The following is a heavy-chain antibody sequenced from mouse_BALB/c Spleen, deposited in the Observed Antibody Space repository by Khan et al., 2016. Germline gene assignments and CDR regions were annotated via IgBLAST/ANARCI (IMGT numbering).Heavy chain of an antibody. Sequence: EVELVESGGGLVQPGDSLRLSCATSGFTFIDYYMSWVRQPPGKALEWLGFIRNKANGYTTEYSASVKGRFTISRDNYQSILYLQMNTLRAEDRATYYCARDSSTMITRDYLGQGTTLTVAS. CDR3: ARDSSTMITRDY. CDR2: IRNKANGYTT. D-gene: IGHD2-4*01. J-gene: IGHJ2*01. CDR1: GFTFIDYY. V-gene: IGHV7-3*02.